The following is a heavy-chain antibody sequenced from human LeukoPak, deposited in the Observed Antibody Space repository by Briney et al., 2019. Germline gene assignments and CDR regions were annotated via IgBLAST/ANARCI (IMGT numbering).Heavy chain of an antibody. V-gene: IGHV4-61*02. CDR1: GGSISSGSYY. CDR3: ARDGISYYDTLDAFDI. D-gene: IGHD3-22*01. J-gene: IGHJ3*02. Sequence: PSQTLSLTCTVSGGSISSGSYYWRWLRQPAGKGLEWIGRIYTSGSTNYNPSLKSRVTISVDTSKNQFSLKLSSVTAADTAVYYCARDGISYYDTLDAFDIWGQGTMVTVSS. CDR2: IYTSGST.